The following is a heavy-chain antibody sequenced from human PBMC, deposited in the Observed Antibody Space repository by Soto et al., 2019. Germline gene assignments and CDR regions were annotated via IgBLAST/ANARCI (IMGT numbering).Heavy chain of an antibody. Sequence: SLRLSCAASGFTFSSYGMHWVRQAPGKGLEWVAVISYDGSNKYYADSVKGRFTISRDNSKNTLYLQMNSLRAEDTAVYYCAKDQAEYSSGWYKLDYWGQGTLVTVSS. J-gene: IGHJ4*02. CDR2: ISYDGSNK. CDR1: GFTFSSYG. CDR3: AKDQAEYSSGWYKLDY. D-gene: IGHD6-19*01. V-gene: IGHV3-30*18.